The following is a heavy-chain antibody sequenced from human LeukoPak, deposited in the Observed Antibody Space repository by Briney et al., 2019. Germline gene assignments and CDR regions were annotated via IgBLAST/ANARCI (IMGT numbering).Heavy chain of an antibody. D-gene: IGHD3-10*01. Sequence: GGSLRLSCAASGFTFSDYYMSWIRQAPGKGLEWVSYISSSGSTIYYADSVKGRFTISRDNAKNSLYPQMNSLRAEDTAVYYCASLYGSGSYYIKHYYYYGMDVRGQGTTVTVSS. CDR3: ASLYGSGSYYIKHYYYYGMDV. J-gene: IGHJ6*02. V-gene: IGHV3-11*01. CDR2: ISSSGSTI. CDR1: GFTFSDYY.